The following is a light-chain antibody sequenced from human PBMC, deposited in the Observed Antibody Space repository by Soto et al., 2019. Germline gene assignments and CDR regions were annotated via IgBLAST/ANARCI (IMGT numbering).Light chain of an antibody. CDR3: QQFDDSVT. Sequence: IVSTQSPCTLSWSPGQRATLSCRASQSVSSNFLAWYQQTPGQAPRLLIFDASKRATGIPDRFSASGSGTDFTLTISGLEPEDSAVYCCQQFDDSVTFGQGTKVDNK. CDR1: QSVSSNF. CDR2: DAS. V-gene: IGKV3-20*01. J-gene: IGKJ1*01.